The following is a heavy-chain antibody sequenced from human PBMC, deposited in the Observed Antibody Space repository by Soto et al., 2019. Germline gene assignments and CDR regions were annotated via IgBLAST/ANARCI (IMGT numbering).Heavy chain of an antibody. V-gene: IGHV1-69*01. Sequence: QVQLVQSGAEVKKPGSSVKVSCKASGDTFSIYAINWVRQAPGQGLEWMGWIIPMVATTNYAEKFQDRVTITADEYTSTAYMELSSLRSEDTAVYYCARDGGKGWQTTHYYFDYWGQGTLITVSS. CDR2: IIPMVATT. CDR3: ARDGGKGWQTTHYYFDY. CDR1: GDTFSIYA. D-gene: IGHD1-1*01. J-gene: IGHJ4*02.